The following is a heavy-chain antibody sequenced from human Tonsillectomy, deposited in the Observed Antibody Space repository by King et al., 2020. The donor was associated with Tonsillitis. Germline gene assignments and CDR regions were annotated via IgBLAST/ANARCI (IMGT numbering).Heavy chain of an antibody. CDR1: GFTFSSYG. CDR3: AKPLWHYYYYYGMDV. J-gene: IGHJ6*02. Sequence: VQLVESGGGVVQPGRSLRLSCAASGFTFSSYGMHWVRQAPGKGLEWVAVISDDGSNKYYADSVKGRFTISRDNSKNTLYLQMNSLRAEDTALYYCAKPLWHYYYYYGMDVWGQGTTVTVSS. D-gene: IGHD2-21*01. V-gene: IGHV3-30*18. CDR2: ISDDGSNK.